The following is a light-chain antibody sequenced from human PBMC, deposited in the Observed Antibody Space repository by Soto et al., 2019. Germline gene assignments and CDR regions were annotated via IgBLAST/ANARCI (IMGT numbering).Light chain of an antibody. J-gene: IGKJ4*01. CDR2: AAS. CDR1: QDISSW. Sequence: DIQMTQSPSSVSASVGDSVTITCRASQDISSWLAWYQQKPGKAPNLLIYAASSLQSGVPSRFSGSGSGTDFTLTISRLEAEDFAAYYCQQYGSSLTFGGGTKVDIK. V-gene: IGKV1-12*01. CDR3: QQYGSSLT.